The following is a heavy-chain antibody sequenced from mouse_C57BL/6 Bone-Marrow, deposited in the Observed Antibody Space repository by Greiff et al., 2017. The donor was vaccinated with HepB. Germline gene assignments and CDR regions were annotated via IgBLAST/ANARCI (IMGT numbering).Heavy chain of an antibody. V-gene: IGHV1-15*01. CDR3: TRLAWFAY. CDR2: IDPETGGT. J-gene: IGHJ3*01. CDR1: GYTFTDYE. Sequence: VQGVESGAELVRPGASVTLSCKASGYTFTDYEMHWVKQTPVHGLEWIGAIDPETGGTAYNQKFKGKAILTADKSSSTAYMELRSLTSEDSAVYYCTRLAWFAYWGQGTLVTVSA.